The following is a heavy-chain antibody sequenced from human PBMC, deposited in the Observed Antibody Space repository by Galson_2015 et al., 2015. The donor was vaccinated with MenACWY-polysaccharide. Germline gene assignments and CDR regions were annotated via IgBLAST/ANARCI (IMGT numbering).Heavy chain of an antibody. CDR3: EKSLLGPTAWYFDR. CDR1: GYSFTTYW. Sequence: QSGAAVKEPGESLKIACKGSGYSFTTYWIGWVRQMPGKGLELMGIIFPGDSNIRYSPSFEGQVTISADKTITTAYLQWSSLQASTTAIYYGEKSLLGPTAWYFDRWGRGTVVTVSS. CDR2: IFPGDSNI. D-gene: IGHD1-26*01. V-gene: IGHV5-51*03. J-gene: IGHJ2*01.